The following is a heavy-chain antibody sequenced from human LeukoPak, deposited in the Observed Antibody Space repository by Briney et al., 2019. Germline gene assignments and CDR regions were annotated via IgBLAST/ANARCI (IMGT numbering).Heavy chain of an antibody. CDR3: ARDAGYSSVDP. D-gene: IGHD5-18*01. Sequence: GGSLRLSCAASGFSFSDYGTHWVRQAPGKGLEWVTFMQYDGSVIFYADSVKGRFTISRDNSKDTVYLQMSSLRSEDTAVYYCARDAGYSSVDPWGQGTLVTVSS. CDR2: MQYDGSVI. J-gene: IGHJ5*02. CDR1: GFSFSDYG. V-gene: IGHV3-30*02.